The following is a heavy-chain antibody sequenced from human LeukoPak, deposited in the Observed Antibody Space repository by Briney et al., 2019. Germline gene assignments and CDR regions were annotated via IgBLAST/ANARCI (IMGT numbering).Heavy chain of an antibody. D-gene: IGHD1-14*01. Sequence: HPGGSLRLSCAASGFTFDDYAMHWVRQAPGKGLEWVSGISWNSGSTYYADSVKGRFTISRDNSKNTLYLQMNSLRAEDTAVYYCAKVINQTAFYMDVWGKGTTVTVSS. CDR3: AKVINQTAFYMDV. CDR2: ISWNSGST. V-gene: IGHV3-23*01. CDR1: GFTFDDYA. J-gene: IGHJ6*03.